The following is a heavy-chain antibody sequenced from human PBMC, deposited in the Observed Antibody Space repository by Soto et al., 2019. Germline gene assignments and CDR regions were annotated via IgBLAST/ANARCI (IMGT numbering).Heavy chain of an antibody. V-gene: IGHV4-39*01. CDR2: IYYSGST. D-gene: IGHD3-3*01. CDR3: ARYWRNDFWSGYYICWFDP. CDR1: GSSIGSSSYY. J-gene: IGHJ5*02. Sequence: PSETLSLTCTLLGSSIGSSSYYWGWIRQPPGKGLEWIGSIYYSGSTYYNPSLKSRVTISVDTSKNQFSLTLSFVTAADTAVYYCARYWRNDFWSGYYICWFDPWGQGTLVTVSS.